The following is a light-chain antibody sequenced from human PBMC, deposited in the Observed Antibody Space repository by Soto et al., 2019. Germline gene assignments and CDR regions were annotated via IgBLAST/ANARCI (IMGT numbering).Light chain of an antibody. CDR3: QPYNNWPLT. V-gene: IGKV1-5*03. CDR1: QTFGRW. Sequence: SVTITCRASQTFGRWLAWFQQKPGKAPKLLIYEASNLQSGVPSRFSGSGSGTKFTLTISSLQPDDFATYYCQPYNNWPLTFGGGTKVDI. J-gene: IGKJ4*01. CDR2: EAS.